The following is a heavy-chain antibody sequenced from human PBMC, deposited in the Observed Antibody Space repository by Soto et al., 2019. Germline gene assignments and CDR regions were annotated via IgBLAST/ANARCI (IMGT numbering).Heavy chain of an antibody. V-gene: IGHV3-23*01. Sequence: GGSLRLSCAASGFTFSSYAMSWVRQARGKGLEWVSAISGTGGTTYYADSVKGRFTISRDNSRNTLHLQMNSLRAEDTAIYYCAKCFVETGGSSGWPWSFHFWGQGTLVTVSS. D-gene: IGHD6-25*01. CDR1: GFTFSSYA. J-gene: IGHJ4*02. CDR3: AKCFVETGGSSGWPWSFHF. CDR2: ISGTGGTT.